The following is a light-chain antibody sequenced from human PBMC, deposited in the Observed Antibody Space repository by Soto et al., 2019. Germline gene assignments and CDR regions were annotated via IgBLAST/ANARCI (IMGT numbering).Light chain of an antibody. CDR3: SSYSRRSTYV. CDR1: SSDVGGYNY. V-gene: IGLV2-14*03. J-gene: IGLJ1*01. CDR2: DVS. Sequence: QSVLTQPASVSGSPGQSITISCTGTSSDVGGYNYVSWYQQHPGKAPKLIIYDVSYRPSGVSNHFSGSKSGNTASLTISGLQAEDEADYFCSSYSRRSTYVFGTGTKVTVL.